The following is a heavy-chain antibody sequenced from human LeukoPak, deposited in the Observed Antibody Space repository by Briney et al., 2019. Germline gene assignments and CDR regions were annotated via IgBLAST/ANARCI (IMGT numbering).Heavy chain of an antibody. Sequence: GGSLRLSCAASGFTFSSYAMSWVRQAPGKGLEWVSYISSSGSTIYYADSVKGRFTISRDNAKNSLYLQMNSLRAEDTAVYYCARVRPLQSGRITMIVVDAFDIWGQGTMVTVSS. D-gene: IGHD3-22*01. J-gene: IGHJ3*02. V-gene: IGHV3-48*03. CDR2: ISSSGSTI. CDR3: ARVRPLQSGRITMIVVDAFDI. CDR1: GFTFSSYA.